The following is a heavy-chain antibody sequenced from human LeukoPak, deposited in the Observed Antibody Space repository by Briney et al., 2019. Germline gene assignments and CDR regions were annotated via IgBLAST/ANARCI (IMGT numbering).Heavy chain of an antibody. V-gene: IGHV3-21*01. CDR2: ISSSSSYI. Sequence: GGSLRLSCAASGFTFSSYSMNWVRQAPGNGLEWVSSISSSSSYIYYADSVKGRFTISRDNAKNSLYLQMNSLRAEDTAVYYCALSRGYSYGFDYWGQGTLVTVSS. J-gene: IGHJ4*02. CDR3: ALSRGYSYGFDY. D-gene: IGHD5-18*01. CDR1: GFTFSSYS.